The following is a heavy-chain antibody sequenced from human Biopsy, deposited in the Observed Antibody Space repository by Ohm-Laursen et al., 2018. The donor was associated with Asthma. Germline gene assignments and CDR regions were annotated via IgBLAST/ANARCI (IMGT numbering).Heavy chain of an antibody. CDR2: MSYDESIK. Sequence: SLRLSCSASGFTFSSYGMDWVRQAPGKGPEWVALMSYDESIKDYADSVKGRFTISRDNSMNTLYLHMNSLRVEDTAVYYCARGLDYSGRSGFDYWGQGTLVTVSS. V-gene: IGHV3-33*05. D-gene: IGHD3-10*01. J-gene: IGHJ4*02. CDR3: ARGLDYSGRSGFDY. CDR1: GFTFSSYG.